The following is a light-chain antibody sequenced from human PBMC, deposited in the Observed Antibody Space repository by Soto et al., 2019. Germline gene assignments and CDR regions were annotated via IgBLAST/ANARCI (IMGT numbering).Light chain of an antibody. V-gene: IGLV4-60*02. J-gene: IGLJ3*02. CDR3: ETWDSNTRV. CDR1: SGHSNYI. CDR2: LEGRGSY. Sequence: QLVLTQSSSASASLGSSVKLTCTLSSGHSNYIIAWHHQQPGKAPRYLMKLEGRGSYNKGSGVPDRFSGSSSGADRYLTISNLQFEDEADYYCETWDSNTRVFGGGTKLTVL.